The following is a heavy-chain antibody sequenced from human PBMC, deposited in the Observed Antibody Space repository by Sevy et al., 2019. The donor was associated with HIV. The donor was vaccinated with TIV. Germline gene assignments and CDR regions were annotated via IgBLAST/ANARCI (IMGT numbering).Heavy chain of an antibody. J-gene: IGHJ4*02. Sequence: GGSLRLSCAASGFTFSGYAMTWVRQVPGKGLEWVSTISGSGGYTYYAYSVKGRFTISRDNSKNTLYLQMNSLRVEDTAVYYCAKEEYNGYDYWGQGTRVTVSS. V-gene: IGHV3-23*01. CDR3: AKEEYNGYDY. CDR1: GFTFSGYA. CDR2: ISGSGGYT. D-gene: IGHD5-12*01.